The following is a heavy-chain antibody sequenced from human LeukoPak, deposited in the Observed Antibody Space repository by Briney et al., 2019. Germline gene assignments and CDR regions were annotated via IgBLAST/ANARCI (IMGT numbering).Heavy chain of an antibody. CDR3: TTWSRPGGYFRGWYLDL. CDR2: IIPIFGTA. J-gene: IGHJ2*01. V-gene: IGHV1-69*06. D-gene: IGHD3-22*01. CDR1: GGTFSSYA. Sequence: SVKVSCKASGGTFSSYAISWVRQAPGQGLEWMGGIIPIFGTAIYAQKFQGRVTMTEDTSTDTAYMELSSLKSEDTAVYYCTTWSRPGGYFRGWYLDLWGRGTLVTVSS.